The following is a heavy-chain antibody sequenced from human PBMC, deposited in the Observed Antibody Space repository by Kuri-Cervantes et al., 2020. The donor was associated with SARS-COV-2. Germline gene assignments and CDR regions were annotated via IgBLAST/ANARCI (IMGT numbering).Heavy chain of an antibody. CDR3: AKDRGGFLEWLYMDLFDY. D-gene: IGHD3-3*01. J-gene: IGHJ4*02. CDR2: INSDGSST. Sequence: GGSLRLSCAASGFTFSSYWMHWVRQAPGKGLVWVSRINSDGSSTSYADSVKGRFTISRDNSKNTLYLQMNSLRAEDTAVYYCAKDRGGFLEWLYMDLFDYWGQGTLVTVSS. CDR1: GFTFSSYW. V-gene: IGHV3-74*01.